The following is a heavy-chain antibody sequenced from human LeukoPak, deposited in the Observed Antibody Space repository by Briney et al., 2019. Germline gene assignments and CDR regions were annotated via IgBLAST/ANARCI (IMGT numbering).Heavy chain of an antibody. CDR1: GYTFTSYD. V-gene: IGHV1-2*02. Sequence: ASVKVSCKASGYTFTSYDINWVRQAPGQGLEWMGWINPNSGGTNYAQKFQGRVTMTRDTSISTAYMELSRLRSDDTAVYYCARDPSTGEGDYWGQGTLVTVSS. CDR3: ARDPSTGEGDY. J-gene: IGHJ4*02. D-gene: IGHD7-27*01. CDR2: INPNSGGT.